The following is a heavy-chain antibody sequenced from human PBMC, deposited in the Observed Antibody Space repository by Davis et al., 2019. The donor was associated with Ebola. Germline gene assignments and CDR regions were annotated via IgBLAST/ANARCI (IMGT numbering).Heavy chain of an antibody. CDR2: INPTGGT. CDR1: AGSFSDYY. CDR3: ARVMYEYHTSSYSTADAFDI. J-gene: IGHJ3*02. D-gene: IGHD3-22*01. Sequence: PSETLSLTCDVYAGSFSDYYWSWVRQSPGKGLEWIGEINPTGGTGYNPSLTSRVTISVDTSRNLLSLRLSSVTVADTAVYYCARVMYEYHTSSYSTADAFDIWGQGTRVIVSS. V-gene: IGHV4-34*01.